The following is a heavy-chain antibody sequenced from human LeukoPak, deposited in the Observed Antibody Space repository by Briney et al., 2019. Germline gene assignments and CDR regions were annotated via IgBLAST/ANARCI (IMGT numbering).Heavy chain of an antibody. Sequence: ASVKVSCKASGYTFTGYYMHWVRQAPGQGLEWMGWINPNSGGTNYAQKFQGRVTMTRDTSTSTVYMGLSSLRSEDTAVYYCARAPEYYFDYWGQGTLVTVSS. CDR3: ARAPEYYFDY. CDR2: INPNSGGT. CDR1: GYTFTGYY. D-gene: IGHD3-10*01. J-gene: IGHJ4*02. V-gene: IGHV1-2*02.